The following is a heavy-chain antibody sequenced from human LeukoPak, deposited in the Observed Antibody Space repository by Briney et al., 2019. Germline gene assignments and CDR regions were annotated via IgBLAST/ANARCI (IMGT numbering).Heavy chain of an antibody. CDR1: GGSISSYY. D-gene: IGHD2-15*01. V-gene: IGHV4-59*01. J-gene: IGHJ4*02. CDR2: IYYSGST. Sequence: LSETVSHTCTVSGGSISSYYWSWIRQPPGKGLEWIGYIYYSGSTNYNPSLKSRVTISVDTSKNQFSLKLSSVTAADTAVYYCARAGGGSRKYFDYWGQGTLDTVSS. CDR3: ARAGGGSRKYFDY.